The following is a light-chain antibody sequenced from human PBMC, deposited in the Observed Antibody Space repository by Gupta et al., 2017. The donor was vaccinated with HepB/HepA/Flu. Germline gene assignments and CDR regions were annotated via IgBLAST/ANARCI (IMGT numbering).Light chain of an antibody. CDR2: DVT. J-gene: IGLJ1*01. CDR1: SSDVGSDNH. V-gene: IGLV2-11*01. Sequence: QSALTQPRSVSGSPGQSVTISCTGTSSDVGSDNHFSCYQQPTANAHILMIFDVTKRSAGVPGCFSGSKSGNTASLTISVPQAEGDADYFCCSYAVNYVYVFGTGTKMTVL. CDR3: CSYAVNYVYV.